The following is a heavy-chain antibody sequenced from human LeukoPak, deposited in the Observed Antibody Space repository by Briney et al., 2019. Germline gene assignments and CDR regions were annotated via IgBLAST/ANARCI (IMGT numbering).Heavy chain of an antibody. Sequence: GSSVKVSCKASGGTFSSYAISWVRQAPGQGLEWMGGIIPIFGTANYAQKFQGRVTITADESTSTAYMELGSLRSEDTAVYYCARGYSSSSGAFDIWGQGTMVTVSS. D-gene: IGHD6-6*01. CDR1: GGTFSSYA. CDR3: ARGYSSSSGAFDI. V-gene: IGHV1-69*01. CDR2: IIPIFGTA. J-gene: IGHJ3*02.